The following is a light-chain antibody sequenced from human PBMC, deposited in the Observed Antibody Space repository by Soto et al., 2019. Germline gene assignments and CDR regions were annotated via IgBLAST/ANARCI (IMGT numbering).Light chain of an antibody. CDR2: AAS. Sequence: DIQMTQSPSSLSASVGDRVTITCRASQSISNYLNCYQQKPGKAPKLLMYAASSLQSGVPSRFGGSGSGTDFTLPISSLQPEDFATYYCQQSYSTPRTFGQGTKVEIK. J-gene: IGKJ1*01. CDR1: QSISNY. V-gene: IGKV1-39*01. CDR3: QQSYSTPRT.